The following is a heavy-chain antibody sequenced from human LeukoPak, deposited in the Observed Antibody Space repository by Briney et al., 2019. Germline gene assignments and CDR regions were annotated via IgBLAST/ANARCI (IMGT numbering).Heavy chain of an antibody. J-gene: IGHJ5*02. CDR1: GYTFTGYY. Sequence: ASVKVSCKASGYTFTGYYMHWVRQAPGQGLEWMGWINPNSGGTNYAQKFQGRVTMTRDTSISTAYMELSRLRSDDTAVYYCARDRNIVALKRWFDPWGQGTLVTVSS. CDR2: INPNSGGT. CDR3: ARDRNIVALKRWFDP. D-gene: IGHD2/OR15-2a*01. V-gene: IGHV1-2*02.